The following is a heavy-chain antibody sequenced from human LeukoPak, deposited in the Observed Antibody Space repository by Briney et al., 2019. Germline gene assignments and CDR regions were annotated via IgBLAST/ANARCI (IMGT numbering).Heavy chain of an antibody. V-gene: IGHV3-23*01. J-gene: IGHJ4*02. CDR3: AKRGSSSWTHFDY. CDR1: GFTFNNYA. D-gene: IGHD6-13*01. Sequence: PGGSLRLSCAASGFTFNNYAINWVRQAPGKGLEWVSFISSGTSASTYYADSVKGLFTISRDNSKNTVYVQMNSLRAEDTAVYYCAKRGSSSWTHFDYWGQGTLVTVSS. CDR2: ISSGTSAST.